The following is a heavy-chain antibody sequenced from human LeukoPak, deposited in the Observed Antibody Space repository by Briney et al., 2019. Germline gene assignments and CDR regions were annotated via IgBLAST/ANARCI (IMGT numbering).Heavy chain of an antibody. V-gene: IGHV4-34*01. CDR1: GGSFSGYY. J-gene: IGHJ4*02. CDR2: INHSGST. CDR3: ARGCRTPRWLLRTHLDY. D-gene: IGHD5-24*01. Sequence: SKTLSLTCAVYGGSFSGYYWSWIRQPPGKGLEWIGEINHSGSTNYNPSLKSRVTISVDTSKNQFSLKLSSVTAADTAVYYCARGCRTPRWLLRTHLDYWGQGTLVTVSS.